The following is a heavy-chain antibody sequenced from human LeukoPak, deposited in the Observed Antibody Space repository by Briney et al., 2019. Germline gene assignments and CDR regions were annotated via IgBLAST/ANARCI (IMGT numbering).Heavy chain of an antibody. CDR3: AKDRRDSAMANDAFDL. D-gene: IGHD5-18*01. CDR1: GFTFSSYA. CDR2: ISGSGGST. J-gene: IGHJ3*01. Sequence: GGFLRLSCAASGFTFSSYAMSWVRQAPGKGLDWVSAISGSGGSTYYADSVKGRFTISRDNSKNTLYLQMNSLRAGDTALYYCAKDRRDSAMANDAFDLWGQGTMVTVSS. V-gene: IGHV3-23*01.